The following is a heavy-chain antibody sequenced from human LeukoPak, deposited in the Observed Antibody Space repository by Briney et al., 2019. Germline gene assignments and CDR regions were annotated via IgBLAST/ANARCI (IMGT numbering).Heavy chain of an antibody. J-gene: IGHJ3*02. V-gene: IGHV3-48*01. CDR1: GFTFSSYS. Sequence: PGGSLRLSCAASGFTFSSYSMNWVRQAPGKGLEWVSYISSSSSTIYYADSVKGRFTISRDNAKNSLYLQMNSLRAEDTAVYYCARDPKYSNYDGLAFDIWGQGIMVTVSS. CDR2: ISSSSSTI. CDR3: ARDPKYSNYDGLAFDI. D-gene: IGHD4-11*01.